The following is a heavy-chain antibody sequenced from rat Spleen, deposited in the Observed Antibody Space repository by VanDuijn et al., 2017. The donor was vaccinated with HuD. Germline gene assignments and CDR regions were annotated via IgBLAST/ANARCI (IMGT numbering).Heavy chain of an antibody. D-gene: IGHD1-2*01. CDR1: GFSLSSYG. CDR3: ARSDYGSPYYVDY. CDR2: IWGNGDT. Sequence: QVQLKESGPGLVKPSLTLSLTCTVSGFSLSSYGVLWVRQPPAKGLEWMGVIWGNGDTNYNSALKSRLSISRDTSKSQLFLQMNDLQTEDTAMYFCARSDYGSPYYVDYWGQGVMVTVSS. V-gene: IGHV2S61*01. J-gene: IGHJ2*01.